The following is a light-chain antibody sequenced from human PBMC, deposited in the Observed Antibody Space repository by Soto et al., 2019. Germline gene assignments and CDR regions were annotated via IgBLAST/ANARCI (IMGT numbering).Light chain of an antibody. CDR1: QSVSSSY. Sequence: EIVLTQSPGTLSLSPGERATLSCRASQSVSSSYLAWYQQKPGQAPRLLIYGASSRATGIPDRFSGSGSGRYFTLTTSRLEPEEFAVYYCHQYDSSPLTFGGGTKVEIK. CDR3: HQYDSSPLT. CDR2: GAS. J-gene: IGKJ4*01. V-gene: IGKV3-20*01.